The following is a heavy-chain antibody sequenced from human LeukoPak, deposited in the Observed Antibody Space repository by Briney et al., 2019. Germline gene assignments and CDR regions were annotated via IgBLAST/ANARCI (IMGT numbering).Heavy chain of an antibody. CDR2: INSDGITT. CDR3: TRAPYANKFDY. D-gene: IGHD3-16*01. Sequence: PGGSLRLSCAASGFSFSSYWMNWVRQAPGKGREWVSRINSDGITTKYADSVKGRFTISRDDAKNTLYLEMNSLRVEDTAVYYCTRAPYANKFDYWGQGTLVTVSS. CDR1: GFSFSSYW. V-gene: IGHV3-74*01. J-gene: IGHJ4*02.